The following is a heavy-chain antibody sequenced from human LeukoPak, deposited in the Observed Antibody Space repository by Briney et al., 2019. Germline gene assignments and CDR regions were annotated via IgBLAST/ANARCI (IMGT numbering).Heavy chain of an antibody. V-gene: IGHV3-23*01. CDR2: ISGSGGST. CDR3: AKAHLKAAAIAVAGRPFDY. D-gene: IGHD6-19*01. Sequence: GGSLILSCAASGFIFSSYAMSWVRQAPGKGLERVSTISGSGGSTYYADSVKGRLTISRDNSKNTLYLQMNSLRAEDTAVYYCAKAHLKAAAIAVAGRPFDYWGQGTLVTVSS. CDR1: GFIFSSYA. J-gene: IGHJ4*02.